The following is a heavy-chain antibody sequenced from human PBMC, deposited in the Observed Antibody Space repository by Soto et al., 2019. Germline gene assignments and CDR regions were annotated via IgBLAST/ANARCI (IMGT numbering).Heavy chain of an antibody. CDR2: MYDSGST. V-gene: IGHV4-31*03. CDR3: ARGYRQSGYSSSWVFDY. CDR1: GGPINSGGYY. D-gene: IGHD6-13*01. J-gene: IGHJ4*02. Sequence: QVQLRESGPGLVKPSQTLSLTCTVSGGPINSGGYYWNWIRQHPGKGLEWIGYMYDSGSTYYNPFPRGRVIRPADTSEKHFALKLSSATAAHTAVYFWARGYRQSGYSSSWVFDYLGEGTLVNVSS.